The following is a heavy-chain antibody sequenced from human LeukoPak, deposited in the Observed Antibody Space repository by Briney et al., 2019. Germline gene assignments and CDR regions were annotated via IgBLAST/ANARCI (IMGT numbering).Heavy chain of an antibody. J-gene: IGHJ5*02. V-gene: IGHV1-69*06. D-gene: IGHD6-13*01. Sequence: RASVKVSCKASVDTFCSYAISCVPQAPGQGLEWMGVIIPIFGTANYTQKFQGRDTITADKSTSTAYMELSSLRYEDTAGYECARGGYSSSWGDNWFDPWGQGTLVTVSS. CDR3: ARGGYSSSWGDNWFDP. CDR2: IIPIFGTA. CDR1: VDTFCSYA.